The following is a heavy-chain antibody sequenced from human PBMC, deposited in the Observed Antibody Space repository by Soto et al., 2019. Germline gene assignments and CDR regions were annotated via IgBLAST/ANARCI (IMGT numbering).Heavy chain of an antibody. CDR1: GFTVSSNY. CDR3: ASEYGSGSYYKRNWYFDL. V-gene: IGHV3-66*01. Sequence: EVQLVESGGGLVQPGGSLRLSCAASGFTVSSNYMSWVRQAPGKGLEWVSVIYSGGSTYYADSVKGRFTISRDNSKNTLYLQMNSLRAEDTAVYYCASEYGSGSYYKRNWYFDLWGRGTLVTVSS. J-gene: IGHJ2*01. CDR2: IYSGGST. D-gene: IGHD3-10*01.